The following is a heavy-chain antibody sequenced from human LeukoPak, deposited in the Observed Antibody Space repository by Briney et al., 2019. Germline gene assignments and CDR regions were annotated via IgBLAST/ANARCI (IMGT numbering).Heavy chain of an antibody. D-gene: IGHD3-22*01. Sequence: GGSLRLSCAASGFTFDDYGMSWVRQAPGKGLEWVSGINWNGGSTGYADSVKGRFTISRDNAKNSLYLQMNSLGAEDTAVYYCARDIYYESSGYYYSDYWGQGTLVTVSS. CDR2: INWNGGST. CDR3: ARDIYYESSGYYYSDY. V-gene: IGHV3-20*04. CDR1: GFTFDDYG. J-gene: IGHJ4*02.